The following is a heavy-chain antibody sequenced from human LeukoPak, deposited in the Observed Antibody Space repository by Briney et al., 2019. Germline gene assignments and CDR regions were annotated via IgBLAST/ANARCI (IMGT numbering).Heavy chain of an antibody. J-gene: IGHJ5*02. CDR3: ARALFARANWFDP. CDR2: IIPIFGTA. D-gene: IGHD3-3*01. CDR1: GGTFSSYA. Sequence: ASVKVSCKASGGTFSSYAISWARQAPGQGLEWMGGIIPIFGTANYAQKFQGRVTITTDESTSTAYMELSSLRSEDTAVYYCARALFARANWFDPWGQGTLVTVSS. V-gene: IGHV1-69*05.